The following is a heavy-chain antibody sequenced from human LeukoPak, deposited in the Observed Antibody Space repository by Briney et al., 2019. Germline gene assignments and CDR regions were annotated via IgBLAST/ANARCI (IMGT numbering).Heavy chain of an antibody. J-gene: IGHJ4*02. CDR1: GGSISSYY. V-gene: IGHV4-59*08. Sequence: PSETLSLTCTVSGGSISSYYWSWIRQPPGKGLEWIGYIYYSGSTNYNPSLKSRVTIFVDTSKNQFSLKLSSVTAADTAVYYCARLSYSSSWYFDYWGQGTLVTVSS. CDR3: ARLSYSSSWYFDY. CDR2: IYYSGST. D-gene: IGHD6-13*01.